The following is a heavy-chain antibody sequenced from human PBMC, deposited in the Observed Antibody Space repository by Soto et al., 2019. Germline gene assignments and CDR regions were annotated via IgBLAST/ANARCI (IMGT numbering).Heavy chain of an antibody. CDR2: ITDSGDST. V-gene: IGHV3-23*01. Sequence: PGESLKISCAASGFTFSAYAMTWVRQAPGKGLEWVSSITDSGDSTYYTDSVKGRFTISRDNSKNTLFLQMNSLRAEDTAIYYCAKDTPVVTFPFDYWGLGALVTVSS. CDR1: GFTFSAYA. CDR3: AKDTPVVTFPFDY. D-gene: IGHD2-21*02. J-gene: IGHJ4*02.